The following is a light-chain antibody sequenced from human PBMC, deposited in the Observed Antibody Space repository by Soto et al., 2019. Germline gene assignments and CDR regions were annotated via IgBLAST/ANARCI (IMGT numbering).Light chain of an antibody. V-gene: IGKV3-20*01. CDR3: KQYGSSPYWT. CDR1: QSFSSTY. Sequence: EIVLTQSPGTLSLSPGERATLSCRASQSFSSTYLAWYQQKPGQTPRLLIYSASSRATGIPDRFSGSGSGTDFTLTISRLEPQDFAVYYCKQYGSSPYWTFGQGTKVEIK. CDR2: SAS. J-gene: IGKJ1*01.